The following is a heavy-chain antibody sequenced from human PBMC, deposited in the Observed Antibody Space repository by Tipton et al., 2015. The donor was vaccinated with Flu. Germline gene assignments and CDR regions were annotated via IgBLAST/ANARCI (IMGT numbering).Heavy chain of an antibody. CDR1: GFTVSRNY. Sequence: SLRLSCAASGFTVSRNYMNWVRQAPGKGLEWVSVIYNEGTTYYADSVKGRFTISRDNSKNTLSLQMNSLRVEDTAVYYCARDHPPSITVLGEITDYFGMAVWGQGTTVTVSS. J-gene: IGHJ6*02. V-gene: IGHV3-66*02. CDR2: IYNEGTT. D-gene: IGHD3-3*01. CDR3: ARDHPPSITVLGEITDYFGMAV.